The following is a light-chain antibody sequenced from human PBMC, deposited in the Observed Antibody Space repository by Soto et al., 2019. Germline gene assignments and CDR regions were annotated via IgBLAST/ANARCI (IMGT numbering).Light chain of an antibody. J-gene: IGLJ2*01. CDR2: GVT. CDR1: NSDIGGYNY. Sequence: QSALTQPASVSGSPGQSITISCTGTNSDIGGYNYVSWYRHHPGKAPKLMIYGVTNRPSRVSNRFSGSKSGNTASLTISGLQDEDEADYYCSSYTSITIVVFGGGTKVTVL. V-gene: IGLV2-14*01. CDR3: SSYTSITIVV.